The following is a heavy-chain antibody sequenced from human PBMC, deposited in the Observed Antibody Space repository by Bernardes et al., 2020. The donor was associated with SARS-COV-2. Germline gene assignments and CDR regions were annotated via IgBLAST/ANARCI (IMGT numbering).Heavy chain of an antibody. D-gene: IGHD3-16*02. CDR3: ARGVHGGLSLSLP. CDR1: GYTFTNYA. CDR2: VNTKTGNP. J-gene: IGHJ5*02. V-gene: IGHV7-4-1*02. Sequence: ASMKVSCKASGYTFTNYALNWVRQAPGQGLEWMGWVNTKTGNPTYAQGFTGRFVFSLDTSVSTAYLQISSLEADDTAVYYCARGVHGGLSLSLPWGQGTLVTVSS.